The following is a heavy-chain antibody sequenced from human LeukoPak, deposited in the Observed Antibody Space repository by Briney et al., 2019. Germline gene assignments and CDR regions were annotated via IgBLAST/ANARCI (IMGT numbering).Heavy chain of an antibody. CDR3: ARDRDNLVIAISPDSYYYYYMDV. Sequence: ASVKVSCTASGYTFTGYYMHWVRQAPGQGLEWMGWVNPNSGGTNYAQKFQGRVTMTRDTSISTAYMELSRLRSDDTAVYYCARDRDNLVIAISPDSYYYYYMDVWGKGTTVTVSS. V-gene: IGHV1-2*02. J-gene: IGHJ6*03. CDR2: VNPNSGGT. D-gene: IGHD2-21*01. CDR1: GYTFTGYY.